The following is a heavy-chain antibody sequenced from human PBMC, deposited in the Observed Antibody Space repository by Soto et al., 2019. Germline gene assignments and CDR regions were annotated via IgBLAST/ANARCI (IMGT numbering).Heavy chain of an antibody. Sequence: VQLLESGGGLVQPGGSLRLSCAASGFTFSDYAMSWVRQAPGRGLEWVSAIVASAGDTFYADSVKGRFTISRDNSRNTVSLEMNSLRADDTAVYFCAKAAAVSGSDYWGQGVLVTVSS. D-gene: IGHD6-19*01. CDR3: AKAAAVSGSDY. V-gene: IGHV3-23*01. CDR1: GFTFSDYA. CDR2: IVASAGDT. J-gene: IGHJ4*02.